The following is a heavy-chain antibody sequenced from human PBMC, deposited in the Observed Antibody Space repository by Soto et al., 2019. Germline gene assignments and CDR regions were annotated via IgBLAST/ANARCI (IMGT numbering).Heavy chain of an antibody. CDR2: IWYDGSNK. Sequence: QVQLVESGGGVVQPGRSLRLSCAASGFTFSSYGMHWVRQAPGKGLEWVAVIWYDGSNKYYADSVKGRFTISRDNSKNTLYLQMNSLRAEDTAVYYCARGEVRITIFGVVIRDYYYYGMDVGGQGTTVTVSS. CDR3: ARGEVRITIFGVVIRDYYYYGMDV. CDR1: GFTFSSYG. V-gene: IGHV3-33*01. J-gene: IGHJ6*02. D-gene: IGHD3-3*01.